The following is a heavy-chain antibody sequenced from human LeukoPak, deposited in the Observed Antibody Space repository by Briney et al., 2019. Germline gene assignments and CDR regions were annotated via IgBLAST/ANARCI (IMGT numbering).Heavy chain of an antibody. V-gene: IGHV3-23*01. CDR2: IGGSGGST. Sequence: PGGSLRLSCAASGFTFSSYAMGWVRQAPGKGLEWVSGIGGSGGSTYYADSVKGRFTISRDNSKNTLYLQMNSLRAEDTAVYYCASHTMIVVVSDYWGQGTLVTVSS. J-gene: IGHJ4*02. CDR1: GFTFSSYA. D-gene: IGHD3-22*01. CDR3: ASHTMIVVVSDY.